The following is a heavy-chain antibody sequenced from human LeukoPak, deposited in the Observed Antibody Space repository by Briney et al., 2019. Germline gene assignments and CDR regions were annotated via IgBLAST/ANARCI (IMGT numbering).Heavy chain of an antibody. V-gene: IGHV4-59*12. CDR1: GGSISSYY. J-gene: IGHJ3*02. CDR3: ARDPYYFESSGLHDVFDI. Sequence: SETLSLTCTVSGGSISSYYWSWIRQPPGKGLEWIGYIYYSGSTNYNPSLKSRVTMSVDRSKNQFSLNLSSVTAADTAVYYCARDPYYFESSGLHDVFDIWGQGTMVTVSS. D-gene: IGHD3-22*01. CDR2: IYYSGST.